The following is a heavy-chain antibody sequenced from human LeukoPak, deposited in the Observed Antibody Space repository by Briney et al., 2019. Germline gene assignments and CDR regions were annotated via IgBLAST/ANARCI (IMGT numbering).Heavy chain of an antibody. CDR3: ATRQSSIAVAGIDY. D-gene: IGHD6-19*01. Sequence: SETLSLTCTVSGGSISSSSYYWGWIRQPPGKGLEWIGSICYSGSTYYNPSLKSRVTISVDTSKNQFSLKLSSVTAADTAVYYCATRQSSIAVAGIDYWGQGTLVTVSS. CDR2: ICYSGST. CDR1: GGSISSSSYY. J-gene: IGHJ4*02. V-gene: IGHV4-39*01.